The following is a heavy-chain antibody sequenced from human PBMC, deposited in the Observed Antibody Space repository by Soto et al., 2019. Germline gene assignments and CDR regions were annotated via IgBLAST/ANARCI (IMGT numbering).Heavy chain of an antibody. CDR1: GYTFTSYA. V-gene: IGHV1-3*01. CDR2: INAGNGNR. CDR3: ARGLNGYLHYFDY. J-gene: IGHJ4*02. Sequence: GASVKVSCKASGYTFTSYAMHRVRQAPGQRLEWMGWINAGNGNRKYSQKFQGRVTITRDTSASTAYMELSSLRSEDTAVYYCARGLNGYLHYFDYWGQGTLVTLSS. D-gene: IGHD5-18*01.